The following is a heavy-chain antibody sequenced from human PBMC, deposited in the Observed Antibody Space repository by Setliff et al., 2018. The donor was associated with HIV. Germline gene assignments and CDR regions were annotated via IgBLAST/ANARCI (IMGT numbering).Heavy chain of an antibody. CDR3: AKSLAHSFGSGPYWHSTLHADY. J-gene: IGHJ4*02. CDR2: IAQPDGGV. V-gene: IGHV3-23*01. CDR1: GFTFDRHT. Sequence: GGSLRLSCATSGFTFDRHTMHWFRQVPGKGLEWVSAIAQPDGGVYADSVRGRFAVSRDNAKRILYLQMRSLRAEDTAVYYCAKSLAHSFGSGPYWHSTLHADYGGQGT. D-gene: IGHD3-10*01.